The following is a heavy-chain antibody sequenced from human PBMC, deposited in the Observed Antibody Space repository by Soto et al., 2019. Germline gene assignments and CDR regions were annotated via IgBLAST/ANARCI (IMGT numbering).Heavy chain of an antibody. V-gene: IGHV3-30*18. D-gene: IGHD3-16*02. J-gene: IGHJ4*02. Sequence: QVQLVESGGGVVPPGRSLRLSCAASGFTFRRYAMHWVRQAPGKGLEWVAVISYDGSDKYYADSVKGRFTNSRDNSKNTLNVKMNGLGAEDTVWFYWAKVLWELSPQGYDYWGQGTL. CDR3: AKVLWELSPQGYDY. CDR1: GFTFRRYA. CDR2: ISYDGSDK.